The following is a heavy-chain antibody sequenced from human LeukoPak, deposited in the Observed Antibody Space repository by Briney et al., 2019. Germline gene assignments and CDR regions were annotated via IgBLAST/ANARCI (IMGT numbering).Heavy chain of an antibody. J-gene: IGHJ6*02. D-gene: IGHD6-19*01. CDR3: AKEDSGWTSYYYYYGMDV. V-gene: IGHV4-39*02. Sequence: PSETLSLTCTVSGGSISSSSYYWGWIRQPPGKGLEWIGSIYYSGSTYYNPSLKSRVTISVDTSKNPFSLKLSSVTAADTAVYYCAKEDSGWTSYYYYYGMDVWGQGTTVTVSS. CDR2: IYYSGST. CDR1: GGSISSSSYY.